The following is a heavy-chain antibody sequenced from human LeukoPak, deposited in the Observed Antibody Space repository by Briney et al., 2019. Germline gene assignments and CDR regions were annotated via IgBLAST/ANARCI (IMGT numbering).Heavy chain of an antibody. Sequence: SETLSLTCTVSGGSTSNYYWSWIRQPPGKGLEWIGYIHYSGSTSYNPSLKSRVTISVDTSKNQFSLKLRFVTPADTAVYYCARTTEGYCSGGSCYYYYYYMDVWGKGTTVTVSS. V-gene: IGHV4-59*01. J-gene: IGHJ6*03. CDR3: ARTTEGYCSGGSCYYYYYYMDV. D-gene: IGHD2-15*01. CDR1: GGSTSNYY. CDR2: IHYSGST.